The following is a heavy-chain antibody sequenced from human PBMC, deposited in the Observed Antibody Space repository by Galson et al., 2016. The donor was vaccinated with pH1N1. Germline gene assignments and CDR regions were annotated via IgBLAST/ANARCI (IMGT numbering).Heavy chain of an antibody. V-gene: IGHV1-2*02. CDR3: AREPDGTGGFGY. D-gene: IGHD3/OR15-3a*01. J-gene: IGHJ4*02. CDR1: GYTFTGDY. CDR2: INPNNGGT. Sequence: SVKVSCKASGYTFTGDYIHWVRQAPGQGLEWVAWINPNNGGTKYAQKFQGRVTLTRDTTISSAYLEVDRLTSDDTALCYCAREPDGTGGFGYWGQGTLVTVSS.